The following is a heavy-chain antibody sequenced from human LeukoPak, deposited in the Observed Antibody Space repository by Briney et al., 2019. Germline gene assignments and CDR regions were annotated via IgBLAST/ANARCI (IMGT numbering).Heavy chain of an antibody. Sequence: SETLSLTCTVSGGSISSYYWSWIRQPPGKGLEWIGYIYYSGSTNYDPSLKGRVTISVDTSKNQFSLKLSSVTAADTAVYYCARSRGERWLQFDAFDIWGQGTMVTVSS. CDR2: IYYSGST. CDR1: GGSISSYY. V-gene: IGHV4-59*01. CDR3: ARSRGERWLQFDAFDI. J-gene: IGHJ3*02. D-gene: IGHD5-24*01.